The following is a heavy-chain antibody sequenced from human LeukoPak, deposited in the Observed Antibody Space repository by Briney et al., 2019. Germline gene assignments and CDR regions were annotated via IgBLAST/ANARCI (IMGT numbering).Heavy chain of an antibody. CDR1: GFTFDDFG. V-gene: IGHV3-48*03. D-gene: IGHD3-10*02. J-gene: IGHJ6*04. Sequence: WGSLRLSCAASGFTFDDFGLSWVRRVSGKGLEWVSYISSSGSTIYYADSVKGRFTISRDNAKNSLYLQMNSLRAEDTAVYYCAELGITMIGGVWGKGTTVTISS. CDR3: AELGITMIGGV. CDR2: ISSSGSTI.